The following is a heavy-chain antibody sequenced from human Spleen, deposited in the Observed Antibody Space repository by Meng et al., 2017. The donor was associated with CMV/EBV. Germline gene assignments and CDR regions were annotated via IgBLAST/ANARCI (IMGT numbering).Heavy chain of an antibody. CDR1: GFMFSMYS. Sequence: GGSLKISCTASGFMFSMYSMVWVRQAPGKGLEWVSSISSSSGYIYYADSVKGRFTISRDNSRNSLYLQMNSLSAEDTAVYYCARDLYGSSLSGFDYWGQGTLVTVSS. V-gene: IGHV3-21*06. CDR3: ARDLYGSSLSGFDY. J-gene: IGHJ4*02. D-gene: IGHD6-6*01. CDR2: ISSSSGYI.